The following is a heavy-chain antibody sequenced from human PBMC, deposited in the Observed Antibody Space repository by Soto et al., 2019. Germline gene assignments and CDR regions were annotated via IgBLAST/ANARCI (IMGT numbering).Heavy chain of an antibody. V-gene: IGHV3-7*01. D-gene: IGHD6-13*01. J-gene: IGHJ6*02. CDR2: IKQDGSEK. CDR3: ARAGGGYSSSWYPITYRRYYYYGMDV. Sequence: SLRLSCAASGFTFSSYWMSWVRQAPGKGLEWVANIKQDGSEKYYVDSVKGRFTISRDNAKNSLYLQMNSLRAEDMAVYYCARAGGGYSSSWYPITYRRYYYYGMDVWGQGTTVTVSS. CDR1: GFTFSSYW.